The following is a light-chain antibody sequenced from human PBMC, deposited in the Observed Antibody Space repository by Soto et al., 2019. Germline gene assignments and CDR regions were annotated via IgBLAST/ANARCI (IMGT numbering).Light chain of an antibody. Sequence: TQFPGTLSASPGERVILSCRASQSVRGDLAWFQQKPGRSPRLLIYGTSTRASGVPDRFSGSGSGTDFTLTLNSLQSEDFAVYFCQQCNNWPWTFGPGTKVDIK. CDR1: QSVRGD. V-gene: IGKV3-15*01. CDR2: GTS. J-gene: IGKJ1*01. CDR3: QQCNNWPWT.